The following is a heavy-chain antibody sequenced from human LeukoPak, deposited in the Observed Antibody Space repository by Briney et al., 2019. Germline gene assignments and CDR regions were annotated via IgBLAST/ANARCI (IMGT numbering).Heavy chain of an antibody. Sequence: ASVKVSCKASGYTFTGYYMHWVRQAPGQGLEWVGWINPNSGVTNYAQKFRGRVTMTRDTSISTAYMELSRLRSDDTAVYYCARDSYEDYYFDYWGQATLSPSPQ. V-gene: IGHV1-2*02. J-gene: IGHJ4*02. CDR3: ARDSYEDYYFDY. CDR1: GYTFTGYY. CDR2: INPNSGVT. D-gene: IGHD5-12*01.